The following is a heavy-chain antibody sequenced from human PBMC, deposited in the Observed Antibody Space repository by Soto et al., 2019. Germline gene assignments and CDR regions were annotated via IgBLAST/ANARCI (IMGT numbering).Heavy chain of an antibody. Sequence: GASVKVSCKASGYTFTSYGISWVRRAPGQGLEWMGWISAYNGNTNYAQKLQGRVTMTTDTSTSTAYMELRSLRSDDTAVYYCARGSLNYYDSSGYFPQIDYWGQGTLVTVSS. V-gene: IGHV1-18*01. J-gene: IGHJ4*02. CDR1: GYTFTSYG. D-gene: IGHD3-22*01. CDR3: ARGSLNYYDSSGYFPQIDY. CDR2: ISAYNGNT.